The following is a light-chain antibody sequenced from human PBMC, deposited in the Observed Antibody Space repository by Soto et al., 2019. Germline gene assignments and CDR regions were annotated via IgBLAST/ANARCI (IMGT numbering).Light chain of an antibody. Sequence: LTQPASVSGPPGQSITISCTGTSSDVGGYNYVSWYQQHPGKAPKVMIHDVSNRPSGVSNRFSGSKSGNTASLTISGLQAEDEADYYCSSYTSSSTLYVFGTGTKVTVL. CDR1: SSDVGGYNY. J-gene: IGLJ1*01. V-gene: IGLV2-14*01. CDR3: SSYTSSSTLYV. CDR2: DVS.